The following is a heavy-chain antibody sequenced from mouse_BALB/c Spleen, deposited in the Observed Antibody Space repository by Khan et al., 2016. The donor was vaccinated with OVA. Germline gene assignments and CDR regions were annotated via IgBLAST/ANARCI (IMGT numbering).Heavy chain of an antibody. Sequence: QVQLQQSGAELARPGASVRMSCKASGYTFTSHTMHWVKQRPGQGLEWIGYINPRSGNTQYIQKFNDKATLTADTSSSPAYMQLSSLTSEDSAVYYCARRTTEYAFDYWGQGTSVTVSS. V-gene: IGHV1-4*01. CDR1: GYTFTSHT. CDR2: INPRSGNT. J-gene: IGHJ4*01. CDR3: ARRTTEYAFDY. D-gene: IGHD2-14*01.